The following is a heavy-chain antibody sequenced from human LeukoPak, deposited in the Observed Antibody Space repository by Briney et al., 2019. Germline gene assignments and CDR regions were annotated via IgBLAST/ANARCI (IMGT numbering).Heavy chain of an antibody. J-gene: IGHJ4*02. Sequence: GGSLRLSCAASGFTFSSYAMSWVRQAPGKGLEWVSTISGSGADTYYADSVKGRFTISRDNSKNTLYLQMNSLRAEDTALYYCAKSKYFGSGSYDYWGQGTLVTVSS. D-gene: IGHD3-10*01. CDR2: ISGSGADT. CDR3: AKSKYFGSGSYDY. CDR1: GFTFSSYA. V-gene: IGHV3-23*01.